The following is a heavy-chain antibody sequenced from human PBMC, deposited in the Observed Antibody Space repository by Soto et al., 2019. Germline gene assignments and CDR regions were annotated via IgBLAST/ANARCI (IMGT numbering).Heavy chain of an antibody. Sequence: ESGGGLMQPGESLRLSCAASGLTVSGKKYVAWVRQAPGKELEWVSALYDVDGSFYADSVKGRFTTSSDSSKTTVYLQMNGLRPDDTAVYYCATWHEREHAYDVWCQGTTVTVSS. CDR3: ATWHEREHAYDV. CDR1: GLTVSGKKY. J-gene: IGHJ3*01. CDR2: LYDVDGS. D-gene: IGHD1-1*01. V-gene: IGHV3-53*01.